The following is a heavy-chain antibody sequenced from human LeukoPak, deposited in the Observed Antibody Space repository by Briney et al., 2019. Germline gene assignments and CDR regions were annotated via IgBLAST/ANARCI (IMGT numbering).Heavy chain of an antibody. D-gene: IGHD2-2*01. V-gene: IGHV3-21*01. J-gene: IGHJ5*02. Sequence: GGSLRLSCAASGFTFSSYSMNWVRQAPGKGLEWVSSISSSSYIYYADSVKGRFTISRDNAKNSLYLQMNSLRAEDTAVYYCARGGYCSSTSCYFWFDPWGQGTLVTVSS. CDR1: GFTFSSYS. CDR2: ISSSSYI. CDR3: ARGGYCSSTSCYFWFDP.